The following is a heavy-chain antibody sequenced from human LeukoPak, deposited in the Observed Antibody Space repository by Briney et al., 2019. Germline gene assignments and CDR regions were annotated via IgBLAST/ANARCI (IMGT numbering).Heavy chain of an antibody. CDR3: AKDQEQLVPLDY. CDR2: ISSSGSTI. CDR1: GFTFSSYE. D-gene: IGHD6-6*01. Sequence: GGSLRLSCAASGFTFSSYEMNWVRQAPGKGLEWVSFISSSGSTIYYADSVKGRFTISRDNSKNTLYLQMNSLRAEDTAVYYCAKDQEQLVPLDYWGQGTLATVSS. V-gene: IGHV3-48*03. J-gene: IGHJ4*02.